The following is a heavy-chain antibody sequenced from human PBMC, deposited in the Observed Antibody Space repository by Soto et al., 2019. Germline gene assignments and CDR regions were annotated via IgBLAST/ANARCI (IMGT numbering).Heavy chain of an antibody. Sequence: GGSLRLSCAASGFTFSDYEVNWVRQAPGKGLEWISYISASGATIHYADSVRGRLTISRDNAKNSVYLQMNSLRADDTGVYYCAKYYFGMGVWGQGTTVTVSS. V-gene: IGHV3-48*03. D-gene: IGHD3-10*01. CDR3: AKYYFGMGV. CDR1: GFTFSDYE. CDR2: ISASGATI. J-gene: IGHJ6*02.